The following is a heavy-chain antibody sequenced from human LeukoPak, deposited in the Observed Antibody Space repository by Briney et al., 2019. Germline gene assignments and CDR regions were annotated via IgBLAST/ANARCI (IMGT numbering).Heavy chain of an antibody. Sequence: GGSLRLSCAASGFTFSSYGMHWVRQAPGKGLEWVAVISYDGSNKYYADSVKGRFTISRDNSKNTLYLQMNSLRAEDTAVYYCAKTLYDSSGYLIDYWGQGTLVTVSS. D-gene: IGHD3-22*01. V-gene: IGHV3-30*18. CDR1: GFTFSSYG. CDR3: AKTLYDSSGYLIDY. J-gene: IGHJ4*02. CDR2: ISYDGSNK.